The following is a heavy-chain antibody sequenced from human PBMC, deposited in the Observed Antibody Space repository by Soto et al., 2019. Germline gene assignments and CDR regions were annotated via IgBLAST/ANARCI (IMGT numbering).Heavy chain of an antibody. CDR3: VKGEATLATRVSEH. V-gene: IGHV3-30*18. Sequence: VQLIESRGGVVQPGRSLRLSCEASGFTLRNYAMHWVRQAPGKGLEWVAAISYDGGNEYYGDSVKGRFTISKDNSKSTLYLQMNSLRPEDTAVYYCVKGEATLATRVSEHWGQGTRFIVSS. D-gene: IGHD3-10*01. J-gene: IGHJ4*02. CDR2: ISYDGGNE. CDR1: GFTLRNYA.